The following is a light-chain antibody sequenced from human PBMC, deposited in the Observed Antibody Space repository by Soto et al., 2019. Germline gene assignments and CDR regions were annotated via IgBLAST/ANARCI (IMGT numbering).Light chain of an antibody. CDR1: SSDVGGYNY. J-gene: IGLJ3*02. V-gene: IGLV2-14*01. CDR3: SSYSTTTTPQWV. CDR2: KVS. Sequence: QSALTQPPSASGSPGQSVAISCTGTSSDVGGYNYVSWYQQHPGRAPKLVIYKVSDRPSGVSTRFSASKSGNTASLTISGLQAEDEADYYCSSYSTTTTPQWVFGGGTKVTVL.